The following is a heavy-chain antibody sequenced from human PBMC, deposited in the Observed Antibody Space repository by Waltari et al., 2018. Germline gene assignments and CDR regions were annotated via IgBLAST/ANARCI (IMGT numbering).Heavy chain of an antibody. CDR2: ISSSSSTI. D-gene: IGHD2-21*01. J-gene: IGHJ3*02. Sequence: EVQLVESGGGLVQPGGSLRLSCAASGFTFSSYSMNWVRQAPGKGLEWVSYISSSSSTIYYADSVKGRFTISRDNAKNSLYLQMNSLRAEDTAVYYCARTKPSSIGAFDIWGQGTMVTVSS. V-gene: IGHV3-48*04. CDR3: ARTKPSSIGAFDI. CDR1: GFTFSSYS.